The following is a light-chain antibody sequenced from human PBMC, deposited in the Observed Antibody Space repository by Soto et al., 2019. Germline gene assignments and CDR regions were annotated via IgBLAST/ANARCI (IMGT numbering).Light chain of an antibody. CDR3: QQYNSYWT. CDR1: QGINSR. Sequence: DIQMTQSPSSVSASVGDTVTITCRASQGINSRLGWYQQKPGKAPKLLIYAASSLQSGVPSRFSGSGSATEFTLTISSLQPDDFATYYCQQYNSYWTFGQGTKVDIK. CDR2: AAS. J-gene: IGKJ1*01. V-gene: IGKV1D-16*01.